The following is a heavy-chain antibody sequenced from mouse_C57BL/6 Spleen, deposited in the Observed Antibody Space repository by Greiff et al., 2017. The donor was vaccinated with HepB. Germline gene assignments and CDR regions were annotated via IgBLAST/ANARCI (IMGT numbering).Heavy chain of an antibody. V-gene: IGHV1-64*01. J-gene: IGHJ2*01. CDR2: IHPNSGST. Sequence: QVQLQQSGAELVKPGASVKLSCKASGYTFTSYWMHWVKQRPGQGLEWIGMIHPNSGSTNYNEKFKSKATLTVDKSSSTAYMQLSSLTSEDSAVYYCARRGVVGDFDYWGQGTTLTVSS. CDR3: ARRGVVGDFDY. CDR1: GYTFTSYW. D-gene: IGHD1-1*01.